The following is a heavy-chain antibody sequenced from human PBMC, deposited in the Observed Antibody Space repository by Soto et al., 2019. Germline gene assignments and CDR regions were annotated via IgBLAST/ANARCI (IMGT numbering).Heavy chain of an antibody. CDR2: IYHSVST. D-gene: IGHD1-26*01. CDR3: ARYYTGNRPFDY. V-gene: IGHV4-4*02. Sequence: QVQLQESGPGLVKPSGTLSLTCAVYVGSISSSNWWSWVRQPPGKGLELIGEIYHSVSTSYNPSLKGGFSISVDKSENQFALHQSSVTAADTAVYYCARYYTGNRPFDYWGQVNLVTVSS. J-gene: IGHJ4*02. CDR1: VGSISSSNW.